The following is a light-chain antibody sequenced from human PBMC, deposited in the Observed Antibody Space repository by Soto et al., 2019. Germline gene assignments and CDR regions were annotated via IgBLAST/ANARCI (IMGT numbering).Light chain of an antibody. CDR1: QGISKY. CDR3: QKYKSEPLS. Sequence: DIQMTQSPSSLSASVGSRVTITCRASQGISKYLAWYQQKPGKVPKLLIYTASTLQSGVPSRFSGSGSGTVFTLTISSLQREDVATYYCQKYKSEPLSFGGGTKVEIK. V-gene: IGKV1-27*01. CDR2: TAS. J-gene: IGKJ4*01.